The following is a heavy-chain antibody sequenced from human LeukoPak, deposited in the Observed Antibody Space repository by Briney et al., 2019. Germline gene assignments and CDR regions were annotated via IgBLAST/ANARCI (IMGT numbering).Heavy chain of an antibody. CDR2: IYYSGST. D-gene: IGHD3-10*01. V-gene: IGHV4-30-4*01. CDR1: GGSISSGDYY. J-gene: IGHJ4*02. Sequence: SETLSLTCTVSGGSISSGDYYWGWLRQRPGTGLEWIGYIYYSGSTYYNPSLKSRVTISVDTSKNQFSLKLSSVTAADTAVYYCARCRGYYYGSGSKYYFDYWGQGTLVTVSS. CDR3: ARCRGYYYGSGSKYYFDY.